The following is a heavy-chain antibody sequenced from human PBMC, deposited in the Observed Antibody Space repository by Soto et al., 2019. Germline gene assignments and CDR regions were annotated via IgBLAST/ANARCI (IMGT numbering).Heavy chain of an antibody. CDR2: IYYSGST. D-gene: IGHD1-26*01. J-gene: IGHJ3*02. CDR1: GGSVSSGSYY. Sequence: SETLSLTCTVSGGSVSSGSYYWSWIRQPPGKGLEWIGYIYYSGSTNYNPSLKSRVTISVDTSKNQFSLKLSSVTAADTAVYYCARAKWENYAFDIWGQGTMVTVSS. CDR3: ARAKWENYAFDI. V-gene: IGHV4-61*01.